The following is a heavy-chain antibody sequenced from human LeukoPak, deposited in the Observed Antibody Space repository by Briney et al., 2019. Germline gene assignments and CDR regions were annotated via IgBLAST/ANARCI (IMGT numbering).Heavy chain of an antibody. V-gene: IGHV3-15*01. D-gene: IGHD4-17*01. CDR2: IKSKTDGGTT. CDR1: GFTFSIAW. Sequence: GGSLRLSCAASGFTFSIAWMSWVRQAPGKGLEWVGRIKSKTDGGTTDYAAPVKGRFTISRDDSKNTLYLQMNSLKTEDTAVYYCTTWYGDYGAHWFDPWGQGTLVTVSS. J-gene: IGHJ5*02. CDR3: TTWYGDYGAHWFDP.